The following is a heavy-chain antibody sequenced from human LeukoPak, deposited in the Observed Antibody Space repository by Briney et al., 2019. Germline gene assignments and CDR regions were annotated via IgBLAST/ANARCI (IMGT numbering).Heavy chain of an antibody. CDR2: ISGSGGST. CDR3: AKDQNVVVPAAIHNYDFWSGYYGVNWFDP. D-gene: IGHD3-3*01. Sequence: GGSLRLSCAASGFTFSRYAMSWVRQAPGKGLEWVSAISGSGGSTYYADSVKGRFTISRDNSKNTLYLQMNSLRAEDTAVYYCAKDQNVVVPAAIHNYDFWSGYYGVNWFDPWGQGTLVTVSS. V-gene: IGHV3-23*01. J-gene: IGHJ5*02. CDR1: GFTFSRYA.